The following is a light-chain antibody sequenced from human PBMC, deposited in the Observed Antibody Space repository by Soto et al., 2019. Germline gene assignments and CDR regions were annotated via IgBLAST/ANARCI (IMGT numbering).Light chain of an antibody. CDR3: CSYAGSRTFI. Sequence: QSALTQPASVSGSPGQSITVSCTGTSTDVGTYNLVSWYQQHPGKAPKLIIYEVIKRPSGVSNRFSGSKSGNTASLTISGLQAEDVADYYCCSYAGSRTFIFGGGTKLTVL. J-gene: IGLJ2*01. CDR1: STDVGTYNL. V-gene: IGLV2-23*02. CDR2: EVI.